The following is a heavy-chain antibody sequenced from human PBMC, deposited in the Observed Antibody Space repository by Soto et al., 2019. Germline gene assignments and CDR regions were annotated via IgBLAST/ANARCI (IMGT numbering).Heavy chain of an antibody. CDR3: ARDARHSSTWSTYYYYGMNV. J-gene: IGHJ6*02. D-gene: IGHD6-13*01. CDR1: GFTFSNYA. V-gene: IGHV3-30-3*01. Sequence: PGGSLRLSCAASGFTFSNYAMHWVRQAPGKGLEWVAVISYDASIKYYADSVKARFTVSRDNSKNTLYLQMNSLQMNSLRAEDTAVYYCARDARHSSTWSTYYYYGMNVGGQETRVPFSS. CDR2: ISYDASIK.